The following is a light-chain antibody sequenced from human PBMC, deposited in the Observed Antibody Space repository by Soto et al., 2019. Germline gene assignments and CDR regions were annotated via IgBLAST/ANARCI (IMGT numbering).Light chain of an antibody. CDR3: SSYTSSSTL. Sequence: QSALTQPASVSGSPGQSITISCTGTSSDVGGYNYVSWYQQHPGKAPKLMIYDVSNRPSGVSNRCSGSKSGNTASLTISGLQAEDEYDYYCSSYTSSSTLFGGGTKLTVL. CDR2: DVS. V-gene: IGLV2-14*01. J-gene: IGLJ2*01. CDR1: SSDVGGYNY.